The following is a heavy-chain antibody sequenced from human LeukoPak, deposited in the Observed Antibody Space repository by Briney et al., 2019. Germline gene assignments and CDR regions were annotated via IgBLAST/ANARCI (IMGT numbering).Heavy chain of an antibody. CDR2: IYHSGST. CDR1: GYSISSGYY. CDR3: ARYNWNYGDY. J-gene: IGHJ4*02. D-gene: IGHD1-7*01. Sequence: SETLSLTCTVSGYSISSGYYWGWIRQPPGKGLEWIGTIYHSGSTYYNPSLKSRVTISVDTSKNQFSLKLSSVTAADTAVYYCARYNWNYGDYWGQGTLVTVSS. V-gene: IGHV4-38-2*02.